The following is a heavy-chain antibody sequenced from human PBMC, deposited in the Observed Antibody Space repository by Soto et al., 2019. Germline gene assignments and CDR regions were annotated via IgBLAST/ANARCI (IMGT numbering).Heavy chain of an antibody. CDR1: GGSISSYY. CDR3: ARELHDILTGYRYYGMDV. D-gene: IGHD3-9*01. CDR2: IYTSGST. J-gene: IGHJ6*02. V-gene: IGHV4-4*07. Sequence: SETLSLTCTVSGGSISSYYWSWIGQPAGKGLEWIGRIYTSGSTNYNPSLKSRVTMSVDTSKNQFSLKLSSVTAADTAVYYCARELHDILTGYRYYGMDVWGQGTTVTVSS.